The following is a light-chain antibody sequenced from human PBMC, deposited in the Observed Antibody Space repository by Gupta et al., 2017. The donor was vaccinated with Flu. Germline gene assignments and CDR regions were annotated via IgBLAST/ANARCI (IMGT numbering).Light chain of an antibody. V-gene: IGKV3-15*01. Sequence: DSLSVSPGERATLSCRASQSVTSSLAWYQQIPGQATRLLIYGASTRATGIPARLSGSGSGTEFTLTISSLQSEDFAVYYCQQYNNWPPYTFGQGTKLEIK. CDR2: GAS. CDR3: QQYNNWPPYT. CDR1: QSVTSS. J-gene: IGKJ2*01.